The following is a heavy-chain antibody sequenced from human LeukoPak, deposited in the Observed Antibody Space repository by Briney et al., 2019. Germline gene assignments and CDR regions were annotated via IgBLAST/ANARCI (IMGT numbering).Heavy chain of an antibody. CDR3: ARVGFYGRAFDI. Sequence: PGGSLRLSCAASGFTFDDYGMSWIRQPAGKGLEWIGRIYTSGSTNYNPSLKSRVTMSVDTSKNQFSLKLSSVTAADTAVYYCARVGFYGRAFDIWGQGTMVTVSS. D-gene: IGHD3-3*01. V-gene: IGHV4-4*07. CDR1: GFTFDDYG. J-gene: IGHJ3*02. CDR2: IYTSGST.